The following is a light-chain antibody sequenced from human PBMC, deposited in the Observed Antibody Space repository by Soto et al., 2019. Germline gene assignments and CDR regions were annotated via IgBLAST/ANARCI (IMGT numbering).Light chain of an antibody. CDR1: ASLLHRYRNTL. CDR3: MQGLQTPRT. CDR2: LVS. J-gene: IGKJ1*01. V-gene: IGKV2-28*01. Sequence: DSVLTQSTLSLPVTPGAAASISCTSSASLLHRYRNTLLGWCLQKPGQSLQLLIYLVSMRASGVADRLSGCGSGRDFTLKISRVEAEDFGVYYCMQGLQTPRTFVQGTKVDIK.